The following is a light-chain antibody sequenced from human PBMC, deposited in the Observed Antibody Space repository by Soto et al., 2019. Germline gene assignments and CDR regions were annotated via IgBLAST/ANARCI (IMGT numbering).Light chain of an antibody. CDR3: SSDAGINNLGV. Sequence: QSALTQPPSASGSPGQSVTISCTGTSSDVGGYQYVSWYQQHPGKAPKLMIFEVNKRPSGVPDRFSGSKSGNTASLTVSGLQAEDEADYYCSSDAGINNLGVFGTGTKLPVL. CDR1: SSDVGGYQY. CDR2: EVN. J-gene: IGLJ1*01. V-gene: IGLV2-8*01.